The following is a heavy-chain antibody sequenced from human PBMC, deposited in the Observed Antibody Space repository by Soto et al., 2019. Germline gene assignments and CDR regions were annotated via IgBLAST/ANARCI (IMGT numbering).Heavy chain of an antibody. CDR2: ISYSGST. V-gene: IGHV4-59*08. D-gene: IGHD5-12*01. Sequence: SETLSLTCTVSGGSISSYYWSWIRQSPGKGLEWIGQISYSGSTNYNPSLKSRVTISVDTSKNQFSLKLSSVTAADTAVYYCARVSGYDSGWFDPWGQGTLVTV. J-gene: IGHJ5*02. CDR1: GGSISSYY. CDR3: ARVSGYDSGWFDP.